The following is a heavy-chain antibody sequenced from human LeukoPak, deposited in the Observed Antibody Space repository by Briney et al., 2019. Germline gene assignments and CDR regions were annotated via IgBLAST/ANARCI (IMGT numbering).Heavy chain of an antibody. CDR3: AKDRPNYYGSNGHYYRRDGDS. J-gene: IGHJ5*01. CDR1: GFSFGTYG. CDR2: IWHDGSEK. V-gene: IGHV3-33*06. Sequence: QPRRSLRLSCAASGFSFGTYGMHWARQAPGKGLECVAVIWHDGSEKYYGDSLKGRFTISRDNSKNTLYLQMNSLRDEDTAVYYRAKDRPNYYGSNGHYYRRDGDSWGQGTLVTVSS. D-gene: IGHD3-22*01.